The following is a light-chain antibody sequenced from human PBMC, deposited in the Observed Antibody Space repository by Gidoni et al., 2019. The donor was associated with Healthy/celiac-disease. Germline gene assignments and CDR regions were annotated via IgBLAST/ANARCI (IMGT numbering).Light chain of an antibody. Sequence: DLVMTRSPLSLPVTPGEPASISCRSSQSLLHSNGYNYLDWYLQKPGQSPQLLIYLGSNRASGVPDRFRGSGSGTDFTLKISRVEAEDVGVYYCMQALQTPVTFGQGTRLEIK. CDR2: LGS. CDR3: MQALQTPVT. CDR1: QSLLHSNGYNY. V-gene: IGKV2-28*01. J-gene: IGKJ5*01.